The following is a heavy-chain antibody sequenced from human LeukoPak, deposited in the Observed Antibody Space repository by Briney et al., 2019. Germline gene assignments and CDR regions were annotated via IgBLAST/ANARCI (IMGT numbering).Heavy chain of an antibody. CDR1: GFTFSSYA. CDR3: AKDPPSVGGQWLAHLDY. D-gene: IGHD6-19*01. CDR2: ISGSGGST. J-gene: IGHJ4*02. Sequence: PGGSLRLSCAASGFTFSSYAMSWVRQAPGKGLEWVSAISGSGGSTYYADSVKGRFTISRDNSKNTLYLQMNSPRAEDTAVYYCAKDPPSVGGQWLAHLDYWGQGALVTVSS. V-gene: IGHV3-23*01.